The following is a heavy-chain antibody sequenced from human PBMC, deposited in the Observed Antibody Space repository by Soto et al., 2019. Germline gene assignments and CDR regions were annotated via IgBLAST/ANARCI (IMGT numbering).Heavy chain of an antibody. J-gene: IGHJ5*02. D-gene: IGHD1-1*01. V-gene: IGHV4-34*01. CDR2: INHSGTT. CDR3: ARGWRFDP. Sequence: QVQLQQWGAGLLKPSETLSLTCGVYGGSFSGYQWTWIRQSPGQGLEWIGEINHSGTTKYNPSLESRINLSVDTSKKQFSLKMFSVTAADTAIYYCARGWRFDPWGQGTQVTVSS. CDR1: GGSFSGYQ.